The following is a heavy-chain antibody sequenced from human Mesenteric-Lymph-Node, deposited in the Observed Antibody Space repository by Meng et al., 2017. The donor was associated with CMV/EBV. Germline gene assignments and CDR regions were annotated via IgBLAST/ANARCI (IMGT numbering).Heavy chain of an antibody. J-gene: IGHJ4*02. D-gene: IGHD4-23*01. CDR3: ARHQRWLKSEGDFNY. Sequence: QVQLQQGGAVLLKPAETLSRTCAVYGGSFSGYYWGWIRQPPGKGLEWIGEINHSGSTNYNPSLKSRVTISVDTSKNQFSLKLSSVTAADTAVYYCARHQRWLKSEGDFNYWGQGTLVTVSS. CDR1: GGSFSGYY. V-gene: IGHV4-34*01. CDR2: INHSGST.